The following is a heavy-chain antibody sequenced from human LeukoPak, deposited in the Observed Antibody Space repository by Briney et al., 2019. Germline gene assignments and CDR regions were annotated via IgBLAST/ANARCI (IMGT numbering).Heavy chain of an antibody. V-gene: IGHV1-18*01. J-gene: IGHJ5*02. Sequence: ASVKVSCKASGYTFTSYGISWVRQAPGQGLEWVGWISAYNGNTNYAQKLQGRVTMTTDTSTSTAYMELRSLRSDDTAVYYCAREGYDSSGYYVNWFDPWGQGTLVTVSS. D-gene: IGHD3-22*01. CDR2: ISAYNGNT. CDR1: GYTFTSYG. CDR3: AREGYDSSGYYVNWFDP.